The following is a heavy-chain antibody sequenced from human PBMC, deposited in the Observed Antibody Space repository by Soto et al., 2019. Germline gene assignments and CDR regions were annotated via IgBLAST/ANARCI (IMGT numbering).Heavy chain of an antibody. CDR2: ISAYNGNT. CDR1: GYTFTSYG. D-gene: IGHD2-15*01. CDR3: ARSGCSGGSCYSYYFDY. Sequence: ASVKVSCKASGYTFTSYGISWVRQAPGQGLEWMEWISAYNGNTNYAQKLQGRVTMTTDTSTSTAYMELRSLRSDDTAVYYCARSGCSGGSCYSYYFDYWGQGTLVNVSS. V-gene: IGHV1-18*01. J-gene: IGHJ4*02.